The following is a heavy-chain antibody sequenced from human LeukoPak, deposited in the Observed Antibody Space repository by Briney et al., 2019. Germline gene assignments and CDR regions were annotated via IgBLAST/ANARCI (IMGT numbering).Heavy chain of an antibody. CDR1: GFTFSSYG. Sequence: GGSLRLSCAASGFTFSSYGTHWVRQAPGKGLEWVAVIWYDGSNKYYADSVKGRFTISRDNSKNTLYLQMNSLRAEDTAVYYCARERLVRLNWFDPWGQGTLVTVSS. J-gene: IGHJ5*02. CDR3: ARERLVRLNWFDP. V-gene: IGHV3-33*01. D-gene: IGHD6-19*01. CDR2: IWYDGSNK.